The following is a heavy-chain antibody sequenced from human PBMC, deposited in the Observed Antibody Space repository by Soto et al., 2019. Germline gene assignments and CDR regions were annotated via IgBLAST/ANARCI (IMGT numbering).Heavy chain of an antibody. V-gene: IGHV4-59*01. J-gene: IGHJ6*03. Sequence: QVQLQESGPGLVKPSETLSLTCTVSGGSISSYYWSWIRQPPGKGLEWIGYIYYSGSTNYNPSLKIRFTISVDTSKNPFSLKLSSVTAADTAVYYCARGRPQKGGYCSSTSCYSYYYYYMDVWGKGTTVTVSS. CDR1: GGSISSYY. CDR3: ARGRPQKGGYCSSTSCYSYYYYYMDV. CDR2: IYYSGST. D-gene: IGHD2-2*01.